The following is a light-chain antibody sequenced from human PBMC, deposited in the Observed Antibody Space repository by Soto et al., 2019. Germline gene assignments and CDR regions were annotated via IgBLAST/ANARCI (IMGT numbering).Light chain of an antibody. V-gene: IGKV3-11*01. CDR2: DAS. Sequence: EIVLTQSPATLSLSPGERATLSCRASQSVSSYLAWYQQKPGQAPRLLIYDASNRATGILARFSGSGSGTDFTLTISSLEPEDFALYYCQQRSHWPPRITFGQGTRLEIK. J-gene: IGKJ5*01. CDR1: QSVSSY. CDR3: QQRSHWPPRIT.